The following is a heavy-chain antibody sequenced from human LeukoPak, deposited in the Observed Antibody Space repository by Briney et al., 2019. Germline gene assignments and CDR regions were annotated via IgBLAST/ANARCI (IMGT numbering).Heavy chain of an antibody. J-gene: IGHJ4*02. Sequence: GGSLRLSCAASGFTFSSYGMHWVRQAPGKGLEWVAVISYDGSNKYYADSVKGRFTISRDNSKNTLYLQMNSLRAEDTAVYYCARFYGDYGGLDYWGQGTLVTVSS. V-gene: IGHV3-30*03. CDR1: GFTFSSYG. CDR2: ISYDGSNK. CDR3: ARFYGDYGGLDY. D-gene: IGHD4-17*01.